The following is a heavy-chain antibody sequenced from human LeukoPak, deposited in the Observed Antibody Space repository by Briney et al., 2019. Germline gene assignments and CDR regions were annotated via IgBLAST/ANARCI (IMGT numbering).Heavy chain of an antibody. CDR3: ARQDYVSFDY. J-gene: IGHJ4*02. D-gene: IGHD4-17*01. CDR2: IYHSGST. Sequence: SETLSLTCAVSGGSISSGGYSWSWIRQPPGKGLEWIGYIYHSGSTYYNPSLKSRVTISVDRSKNQFSLKLSSVTAADTAVYYCARQDYVSFDYWGQGTLVTVSS. CDR1: GGSISSGGYS. V-gene: IGHV4-30-2*01.